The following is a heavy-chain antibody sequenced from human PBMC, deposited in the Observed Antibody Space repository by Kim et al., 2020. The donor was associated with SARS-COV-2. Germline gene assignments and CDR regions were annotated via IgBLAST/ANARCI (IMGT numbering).Heavy chain of an antibody. CDR2: IDPSDSYT. CDR1: GYSFTSYW. V-gene: IGHV5-10-1*01. D-gene: IGHD6-13*01. CDR3: ARHETEYSSRRADDY. Sequence: GESLKISCKGSGYSFTSYWISWVRQMPGKGLEWMGRIDPSDSYTNYSPSFQGHVTISADKSISTAYLQWSSLKASDTAMYYCARHETEYSSRRADDYWGQGTLVTVSS. J-gene: IGHJ4*02.